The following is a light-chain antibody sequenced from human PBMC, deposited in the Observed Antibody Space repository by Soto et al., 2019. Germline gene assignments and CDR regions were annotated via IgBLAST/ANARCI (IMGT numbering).Light chain of an antibody. CDR1: SSNIGAGYD. Sequence: QSVLTQPPSVYGAPGQRVTISCTGSSSNIGAGYDVHWYQQLPGTAPKLLIYGNSNRPSGVPDRFSGSKSGTSASLAITGVQAEDEADYYCQSYDSSLSGWVFGGGTKVTVL. J-gene: IGLJ3*02. CDR2: GNS. CDR3: QSYDSSLSGWV. V-gene: IGLV1-40*01.